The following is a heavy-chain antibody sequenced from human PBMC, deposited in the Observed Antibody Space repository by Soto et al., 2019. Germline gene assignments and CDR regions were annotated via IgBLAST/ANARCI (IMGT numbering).Heavy chain of an antibody. Sequence: EVQLVESGGGLVQPGGSLRLSCAASGFSFNSYSMNWVRQAPGKGLEWVSYISSCSMTIYYADSVKGRFTSSREKPKNSLFLQMNSLRAEDTAVYYCARSAFGVVTQDAFDIWGQGTMLTVSS. CDR2: ISSCSMTI. CDR3: ARSAFGVVTQDAFDI. D-gene: IGHD3-3*01. V-gene: IGHV3-48*01. CDR1: GFSFNSYS. J-gene: IGHJ3*02.